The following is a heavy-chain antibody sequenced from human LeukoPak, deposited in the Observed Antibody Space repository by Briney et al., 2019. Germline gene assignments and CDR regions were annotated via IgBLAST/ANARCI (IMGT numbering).Heavy chain of an antibody. CDR1: GYSITSYW. Sequence: GESLKISCKGSGYSITSYWISWVRQMPGKGLEWMGRIDPSDSYTNYSPSFQGHVTISADKSISTAYLQWSSLKASDTAMYYCARRPHDWDNWNSDSLFDLWGRGTLVTVSS. CDR3: ARRPHDWDNWNSDSLFDL. V-gene: IGHV5-10-1*01. D-gene: IGHD1-7*01. CDR2: IDPSDSYT. J-gene: IGHJ2*01.